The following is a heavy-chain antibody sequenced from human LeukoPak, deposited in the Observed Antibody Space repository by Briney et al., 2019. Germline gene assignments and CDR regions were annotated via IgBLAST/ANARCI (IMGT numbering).Heavy chain of an antibody. CDR1: GFTFSSYS. CDR2: ISSSSSYI. Sequence: GGSLRLSCAASGFTFSSYSMNWVRQAPGKGLEWVSSISSSSSYIYYADSVKGRFTISRDNAKNSLYLQMNSLRAEDTAVYYCARRHSSTSCFDYWGQGTLVTVSS. CDR3: ARRHSSTSCFDY. V-gene: IGHV3-21*01. D-gene: IGHD2-2*01. J-gene: IGHJ4*02.